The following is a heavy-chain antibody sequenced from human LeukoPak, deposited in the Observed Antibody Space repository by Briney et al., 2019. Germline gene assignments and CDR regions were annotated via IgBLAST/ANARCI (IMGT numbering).Heavy chain of an antibody. J-gene: IGHJ4*02. Sequence: PSQTLSLTCTVSGGSISSGGYHWSWIRQHPGKGLEWIGYIYYSGSTYYNPSLKSRVTISVDTSKNQFSLKLSSVTAADTAVYYCARLFIDRYYFDYWGQGTLVTVSS. CDR1: GGSISSGGYH. CDR3: ARLFIDRYYFDY. V-gene: IGHV4-31*03. CDR2: IYYSGST. D-gene: IGHD3-16*02.